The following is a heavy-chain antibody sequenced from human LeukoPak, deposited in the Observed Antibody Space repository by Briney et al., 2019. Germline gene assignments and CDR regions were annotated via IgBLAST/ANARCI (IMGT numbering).Heavy chain of an antibody. V-gene: IGHV4-34*01. D-gene: IGHD3-3*01. J-gene: IGHJ6*03. CDR3: ARGRYDFWSGNYYMDV. CDR2: INHSGST. Sequence: PSETLSLTCAVSGGSFSGYYWSWIRQPPGKGLEWIGEINHSGSTNYNPSLKSRVTISVDTSKNQFSLKLSSVTAADTAVYYCARGRYDFWSGNYYMDVWGKGTTVTVSS. CDR1: GGSFSGYY.